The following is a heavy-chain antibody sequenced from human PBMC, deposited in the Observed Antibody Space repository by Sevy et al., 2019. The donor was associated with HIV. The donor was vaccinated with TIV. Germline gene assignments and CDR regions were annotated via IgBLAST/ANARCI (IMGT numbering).Heavy chain of an antibody. CDR2: ISGSGGST. CDR3: AKGERYSDSSGYYRPPEYFQL. V-gene: IGHV3-23*01. D-gene: IGHD3-22*01. J-gene: IGHJ1*01. Sequence: GGSLRLSCAASGFTFSSYAMSWVRQAPGKGLEWVSAISGSGGSTYYADSVKGRFTISRDNSKNTLYLQMNSLRAEDTAVYYCAKGERYSDSSGYYRPPEYFQLWGQGTLVTVSS. CDR1: GFTFSSYA.